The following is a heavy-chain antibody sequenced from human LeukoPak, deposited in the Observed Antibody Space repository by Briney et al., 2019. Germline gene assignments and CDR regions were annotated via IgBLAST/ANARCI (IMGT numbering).Heavy chain of an antibody. CDR1: GYSFTSYW. D-gene: IGHD3-22*01. Sequence: GESLKISCKGSGYSFTSYWIGWVRQMPGKGLEWTGIIYPGDSDTRYSPSFQGQVTISADKSVSTAYLQWSSLKASDTAMYYCARRGGDSSGYFDAFDIWGQGTMVTVSS. CDR3: ARRGGDSSGYFDAFDI. J-gene: IGHJ3*02. V-gene: IGHV5-51*01. CDR2: IYPGDSDT.